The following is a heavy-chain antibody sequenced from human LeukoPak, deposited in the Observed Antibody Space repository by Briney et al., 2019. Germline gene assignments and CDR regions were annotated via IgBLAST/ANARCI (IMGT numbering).Heavy chain of an antibody. J-gene: IGHJ5*02. Sequence: SETLSLTCTVSGGSISSGSYCWSWIRQPAGKGLEWIGRIYTSGSTNYNPSLKSRITISVDTSKNQFSLKLSSVTAADTAVYYCARVVVPAAPADWFDPWGQGTLVTVSS. CDR1: GGSISSGSYC. V-gene: IGHV4-61*02. CDR3: ARVVVPAAPADWFDP. CDR2: IYTSGST. D-gene: IGHD2-2*01.